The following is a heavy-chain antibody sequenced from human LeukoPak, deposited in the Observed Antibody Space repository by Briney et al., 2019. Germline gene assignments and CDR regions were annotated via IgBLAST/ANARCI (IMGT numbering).Heavy chain of an antibody. Sequence: GASVKVSCKASGYTFTSYDINWVRQATGQGLEWMGWMNPNSGNTGYAQKFQGRVTMTRNTSISTAYMELSSLRSEDTAVYYCARDKGIAVAGNTRFAFDIWGQGTMVTVSS. CDR1: GYTFTSYD. V-gene: IGHV1-8*01. CDR2: MNPNSGNT. CDR3: ARDKGIAVAGNTRFAFDI. D-gene: IGHD6-19*01. J-gene: IGHJ3*02.